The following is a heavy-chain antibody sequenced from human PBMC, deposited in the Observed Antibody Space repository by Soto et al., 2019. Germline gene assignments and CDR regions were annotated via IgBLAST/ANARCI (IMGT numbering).Heavy chain of an antibody. Sequence: QVQLVESGGGVVQPGRSLRLSCAASGFTFSSYGMHWVRQAPGKGLEWVAVIWYDGSNKYYADSVKGRFTISRDNSKNTLYLQMNSLRAEDTAVYYCARDKGYCSGGSCPPWHAFDIWGQGTMVTVSS. V-gene: IGHV3-33*01. J-gene: IGHJ3*02. CDR1: GFTFSSYG. CDR3: ARDKGYCSGGSCPPWHAFDI. CDR2: IWYDGSNK. D-gene: IGHD2-15*01.